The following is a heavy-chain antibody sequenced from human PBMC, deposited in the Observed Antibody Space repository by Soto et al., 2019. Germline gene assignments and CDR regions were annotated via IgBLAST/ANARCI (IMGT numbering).Heavy chain of an antibody. Sequence: EVQLVESGGGLVQPGGSLRLSCAASGFSFSSFTMNWVRQAPGKGLEWVSYITSTSGTIYYADSVRGRFTVSRDNAKTSLYLQMNSLRDEDTAVYFCATSMISRSIYAMDVWGQGTTVTVSS. CDR1: GFSFSSFT. V-gene: IGHV3-48*02. J-gene: IGHJ6*02. D-gene: IGHD3-22*01. CDR3: ATSMISRSIYAMDV. CDR2: ITSTSGTI.